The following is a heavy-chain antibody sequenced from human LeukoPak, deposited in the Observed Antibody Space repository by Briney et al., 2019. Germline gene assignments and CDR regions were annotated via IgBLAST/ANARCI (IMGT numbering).Heavy chain of an antibody. J-gene: IGHJ6*02. V-gene: IGHV3-23*01. D-gene: IGHD2-15*01. Sequence: GGSLRLSCAASGFTFSSYGMSWGRQAPGKGLEWVSGISGSGGRTYYADSVKGRFTISRDNSKNTLYLQMNSLRAEDTAVYYCASVGYCSGGTCPGVWGQGTTVTVS. CDR3: ASVGYCSGGTCPGV. CDR2: ISGSGGRT. CDR1: GFTFSSYG.